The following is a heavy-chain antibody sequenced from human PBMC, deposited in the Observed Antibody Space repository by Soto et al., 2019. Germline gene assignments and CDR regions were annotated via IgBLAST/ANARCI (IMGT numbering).Heavy chain of an antibody. CDR3: ERGAYGVYTSRYGMDV. J-gene: IGHJ6*02. D-gene: IGHD4-17*01. CDR2: IGTGSDT. V-gene: IGHV3-13*01. Sequence: EVQLVESGGGLVQPGGCLRLSCAASGFNQSTYDMHWVRQTTGGGLEWVSSIGTGSDTYYPGSVRGRATVPRYKGKNSFYLQINRLTAADSAVYYCERGAYGVYTSRYGMDVWGLGTTVTVSS. CDR1: GFNQSTYD.